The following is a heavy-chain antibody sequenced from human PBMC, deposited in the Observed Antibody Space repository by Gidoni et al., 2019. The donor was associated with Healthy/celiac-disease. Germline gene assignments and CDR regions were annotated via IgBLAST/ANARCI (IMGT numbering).Heavy chain of an antibody. CDR2: VDYSGST. V-gene: IGHV4-30-4*01. CDR1: GASISSGAYY. Sequence: QVQLQESGPGLVKPSQTLSLTCTVSGASISSGAYYWRWLRQPPGKGLEWIGYVDYSGSTYYNPSLKSRVTISVDTSKNQFSLKLSSVTAADTAVYYCARDLRRYCSGGSCYYYYYGMDVWGQGTTVTVSS. D-gene: IGHD2-15*01. CDR3: ARDLRRYCSGGSCYYYYYGMDV. J-gene: IGHJ6*02.